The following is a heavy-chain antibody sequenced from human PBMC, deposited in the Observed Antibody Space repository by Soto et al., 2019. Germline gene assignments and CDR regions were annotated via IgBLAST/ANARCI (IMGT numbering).Heavy chain of an antibody. V-gene: IGHV4-59*01. CDR1: GGSISSYY. J-gene: IGHJ6*02. D-gene: IGHD2-15*01. CDR3: AREDRYYYYGMDV. CDR2: IYYSGST. Sequence: SETLSLTCTVSGGSISSYYWSWIRQPPGKGLEWIGYIYYSGSTNYNPSLKSRVTISVDTSKNQFSLKLSSVTAADTAVYYCAREDRYYYYGMDVWGQGTTVTVSS.